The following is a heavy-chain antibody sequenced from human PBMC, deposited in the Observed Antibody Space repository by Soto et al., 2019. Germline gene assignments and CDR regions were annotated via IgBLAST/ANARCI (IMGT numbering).Heavy chain of an antibody. J-gene: IGHJ2*01. CDR1: GFTFSSYA. D-gene: IGHD6-19*01. Sequence: GGSLRLSCAASGFTFSSYAMSWVRQAPGKGLEWVSAIYSGGSTYYADSVKGRFTISRDNSKNTLYLQMNSLRAEDTAVYYCARGYSSGWYMGWYFDLWGRGTLVTVSS. CDR3: ARGYSSGWYMGWYFDL. V-gene: IGHV3-53*01. CDR2: IYSGGST.